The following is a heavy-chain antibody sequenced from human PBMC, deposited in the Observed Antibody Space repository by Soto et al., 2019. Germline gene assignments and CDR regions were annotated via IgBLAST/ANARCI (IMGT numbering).Heavy chain of an antibody. D-gene: IGHD3-22*01. CDR1: GCTFADGW. Sequence: EMQLVESGGGLVKPGGSLRLSCAASGCTFADGWMSWVRQAPGRGLEWVGRIKREADGGTTDYAAPVKGRTTISRDDSKNTLYLQMNSLKTEDTAVYYCTTGLSNGYYNFDYWGQGTPVTVSS. V-gene: IGHV3-15*01. CDR2: IKREADGGTT. J-gene: IGHJ4*02. CDR3: TTGLSNGYYNFDY.